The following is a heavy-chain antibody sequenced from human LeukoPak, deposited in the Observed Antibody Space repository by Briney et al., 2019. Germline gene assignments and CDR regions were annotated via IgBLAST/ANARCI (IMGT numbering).Heavy chain of an antibody. J-gene: IGHJ4*02. V-gene: IGHV4-39*01. Sequence: SETLSLTCTVSSGSISSSSYYWGWIRQPPGKGLEWIGRIYTSGSTNYNPSLKSRVTMSVDTSKNQFSLTLRSVTAADTAVYFCGRHPVSTKTIDYWGQGALVTVSS. D-gene: IGHD5/OR15-5a*01. CDR1: SGSISSSSYY. CDR3: GRHPVSTKTIDY. CDR2: IYTSGST.